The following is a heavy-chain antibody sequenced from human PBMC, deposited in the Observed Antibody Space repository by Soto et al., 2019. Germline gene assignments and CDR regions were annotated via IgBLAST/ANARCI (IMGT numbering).Heavy chain of an antibody. Sequence: GESLKISCAASGFTFSSYGMHWVRQAPGKGLEWVAVISYDGSNKYYADSVKGRFTISRDNSKNTLYLQMNSLRAEDTAVYYCAKDSHDFWSGYYYYYGMDVWGQGTTVTVSS. CDR1: GFTFSSYG. CDR3: AKDSHDFWSGYYYYYGMDV. D-gene: IGHD3-3*01. J-gene: IGHJ6*02. CDR2: ISYDGSNK. V-gene: IGHV3-30*18.